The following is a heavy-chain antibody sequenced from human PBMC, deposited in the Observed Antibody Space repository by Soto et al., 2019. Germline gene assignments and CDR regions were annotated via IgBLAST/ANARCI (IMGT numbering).Heavy chain of an antibody. D-gene: IGHD3-3*01. J-gene: IGHJ6*02. CDR3: ARHGPESYYDFWSGSPRKSYYYYGMDV. Sequence: GEALKISCKGSGNSFTSYWIGWVRQMPGQSPEWMGIIYPGDSDTRYSPSFQGQVTIPADKSMSTAYMQWSSLKASHTAMYYCARHGPESYYDFWSGSPRKSYYYYGMDVWGQGTTVTVS. CDR2: IYPGDSDT. CDR1: GNSFTSYW. V-gene: IGHV5-51*01.